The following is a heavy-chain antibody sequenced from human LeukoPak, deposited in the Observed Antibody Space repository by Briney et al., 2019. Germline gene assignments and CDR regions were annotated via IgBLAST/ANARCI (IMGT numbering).Heavy chain of an antibody. CDR2: IYYSGKS. V-gene: IGHV4-31*03. D-gene: IGHD3-10*01. J-gene: IGHJ4*02. Sequence: PSETLSLTCTVSGGSISSGGYYWSWFRQHPGKGLECIGFIYYSGKSYYKPSLKSRVTISVDTSKNQFSLRLNSVTAADTAVYYCARDNEWFGIDYWGQGTLVTVSS. CDR1: GGSISSGGYY. CDR3: ARDNEWFGIDY.